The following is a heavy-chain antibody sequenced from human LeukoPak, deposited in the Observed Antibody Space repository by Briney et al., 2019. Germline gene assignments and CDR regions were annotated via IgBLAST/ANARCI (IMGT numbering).Heavy chain of an antibody. D-gene: IGHD3-16*01. Sequence: GASVKVSCKASGYTFTGYYMHWVRQAPGQGLEWMGWINPNSGGTNYAQKFQGRVTMTRDTSISTAYMELSRLRSDDTAVYYCARDRVMITFGATFDIWGQGTMVTVSS. CDR3: ARDRVMITFGATFDI. V-gene: IGHV1-2*02. CDR2: INPNSGGT. J-gene: IGHJ3*02. CDR1: GYTFTGYY.